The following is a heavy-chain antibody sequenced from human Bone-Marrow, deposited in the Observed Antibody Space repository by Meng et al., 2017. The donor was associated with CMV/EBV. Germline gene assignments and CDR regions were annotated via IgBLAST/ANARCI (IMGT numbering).Heavy chain of an antibody. J-gene: IGHJ4*02. CDR1: GGSISSSSYY. CDR2: MYYSGST. V-gene: IGHV4-39*07. D-gene: IGHD5-18*01. CDR3: ARGYSYCYGFGY. Sequence: SETLSLTCTVSGGSISSSSYYWGWNRQPPGKGLEWVGSMYYSGSTYYNPALKSRVTISVDTSKKQFSLKLSSVTAADTAVYYCARGYSYCYGFGYWGQGTLVTVSS.